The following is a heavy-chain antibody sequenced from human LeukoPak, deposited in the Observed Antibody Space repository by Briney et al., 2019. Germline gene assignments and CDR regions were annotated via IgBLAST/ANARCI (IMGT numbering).Heavy chain of an antibody. V-gene: IGHV1-8*02. Sequence: GASVKVSCKASGGTFSSYPFNWVRQATGQGLEWMGWMNPNSGNTGYAQKFQGRVTMTRNTSISTAYMELSSLRSEDTAVYYCARAYSSSWYQGSWFDPWGQGTLVTVSS. CDR1: GGTFSSYP. D-gene: IGHD6-13*01. J-gene: IGHJ5*02. CDR3: ARAYSSSWYQGSWFDP. CDR2: MNPNSGNT.